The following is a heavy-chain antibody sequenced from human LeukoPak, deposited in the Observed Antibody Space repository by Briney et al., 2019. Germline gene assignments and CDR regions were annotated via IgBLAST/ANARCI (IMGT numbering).Heavy chain of an antibody. CDR3: ARYRDSDSWYAFDI. V-gene: IGHV4-39*07. CDR2: IYYGGST. D-gene: IGHD6-13*01. Sequence: PSETLSLTCTVSGGSVSSSNYYWGWIRQPPGKGLEWIGSIYYGGSTYYNPSLKSRVTISLDTSKNQFSLKLSSVTAADTAVYYCARYRDSDSWYAFDIWGQGTMVTVAS. J-gene: IGHJ3*02. CDR1: GGSVSSSNYY.